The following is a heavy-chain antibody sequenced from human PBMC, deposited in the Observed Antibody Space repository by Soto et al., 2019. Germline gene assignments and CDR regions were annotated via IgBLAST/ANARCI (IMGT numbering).Heavy chain of an antibody. CDR3: ARTETAGHRGFDI. J-gene: IGHJ3*02. CDR2: IIPTFGTA. V-gene: IGHV1-69*06. Sequence: QVQLVQSGAEMREPGSSVKVSCKASGGTFSSSAINWLRQAPGQGPEWMGGIIPTFGTANYIEKFRGRVTITEETSTSTAYMEVSSLTSEDTAMYFCARTETAGHRGFDIWGQGTMVTVSS. D-gene: IGHD6-19*01. CDR1: GGTFSSSA.